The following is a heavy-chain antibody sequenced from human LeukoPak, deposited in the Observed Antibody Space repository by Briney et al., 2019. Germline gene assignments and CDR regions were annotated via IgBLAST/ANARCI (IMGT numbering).Heavy chain of an antibody. CDR1: GYTFTSYS. Sequence: ASVKVSCKASGYTFTSYSMHWVRQAPGQGLEWMGIINPSGGSTSYAQKFQGRVTMTRDTSTSTVYMELSSLRSEDTAVYYCARVSGQWLVIDYWGQGTLVTVSS. CDR3: ARVSGQWLVIDY. D-gene: IGHD6-19*01. J-gene: IGHJ4*02. CDR2: INPSGGST. V-gene: IGHV1-46*01.